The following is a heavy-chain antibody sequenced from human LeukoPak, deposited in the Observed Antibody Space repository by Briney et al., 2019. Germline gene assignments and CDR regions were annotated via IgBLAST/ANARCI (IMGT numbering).Heavy chain of an antibody. V-gene: IGHV1-69*04. CDR2: IIPILGIA. CDR3: ARDRGDYYDSSGYYYTDY. CDR1: GYTFTSYY. J-gene: IGHJ4*02. D-gene: IGHD3-22*01. Sequence: SVKVSCKASGYTFTSYYMHWVRQAPGQGLEWMGRIIPILGIANYAQKFQGRVTITADKSTSTAYMELSSLRSEDTAAYYCARDRGDYYDSSGYYYTDYWGQGTLVTVSS.